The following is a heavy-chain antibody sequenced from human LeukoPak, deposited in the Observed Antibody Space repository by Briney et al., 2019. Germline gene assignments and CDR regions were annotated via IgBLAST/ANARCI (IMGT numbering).Heavy chain of an antibody. CDR1: GYTFTGYD. V-gene: IGHV1-8*01. J-gene: IGHJ6*03. Sequence: VASVKVSCKASGYTFTGYDINWVRQATGQGLEWMGWMNPNSGNTGYAQKFQGRVTMTRNTSISTAYMELSSLRSEDTAVYYCARGPTRPYYYYYMDVWGKGTTVTVSS. D-gene: IGHD6-6*01. CDR3: ARGPTRPYYYYYMDV. CDR2: MNPNSGNT.